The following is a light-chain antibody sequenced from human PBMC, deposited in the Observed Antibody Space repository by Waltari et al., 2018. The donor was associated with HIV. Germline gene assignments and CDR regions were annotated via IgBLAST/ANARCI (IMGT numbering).Light chain of an antibody. CDR1: QDINRW. V-gene: IGKV1-12*01. CDR2: AAS. Sequence: DIQMTQSPSSVSASVGDRVTITCRASQDINRWLAWYQQKPGRAPKLLIYAASRLQSGVPSRCTGSGSGTDFTLNISSLQPEDFATYYCQQADSFPRNFGPGTRLEI. J-gene: IGKJ5*01. CDR3: QQADSFPRN.